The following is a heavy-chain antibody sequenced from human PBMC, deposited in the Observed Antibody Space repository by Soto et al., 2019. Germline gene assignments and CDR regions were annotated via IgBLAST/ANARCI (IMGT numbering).Heavy chain of an antibody. D-gene: IGHD2-15*01. CDR2: IYYSGST. J-gene: IGHJ2*01. V-gene: IGHV4-39*01. CDR3: ARLFFFQAEDGIRDTVPVSAFLLNRSSDL. Sequence: PGKGLEWIGSIYYSGSTYYNPSLKSRVTISVATSKNQFALKLSSVTAADTAVYYCARLFFFQAEDGIRDTVPVSAFLLNRSSDL.